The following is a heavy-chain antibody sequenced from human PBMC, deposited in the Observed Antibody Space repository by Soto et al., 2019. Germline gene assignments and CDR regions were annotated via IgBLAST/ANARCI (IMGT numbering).Heavy chain of an antibody. CDR2: ISGSGGST. CDR3: DKGVRIEAAPPDYFDY. CDR1: GFTFSSYA. J-gene: IGHJ4*02. V-gene: IGHV3-23*01. Sequence: GGSLRLSCAASGFTFSSYAMSWVRQAPGKGLEWVSAISGSGGSTYYADSVKGRFTISRDNSKNTLYLQMNSLRAEDTAVYYCDKGVRIEAAPPDYFDYWGQGTLVTVSS. D-gene: IGHD6-25*01.